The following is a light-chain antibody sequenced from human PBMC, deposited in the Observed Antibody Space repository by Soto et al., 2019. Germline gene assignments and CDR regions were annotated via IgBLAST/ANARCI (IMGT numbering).Light chain of an antibody. CDR1: QSVGSL. V-gene: IGKV3-20*01. J-gene: IGKJ1*01. CDR3: QLYANSGWT. Sequence: LTPPPATPSVSPGECATLSCRAGQSVGSLLAWYQQSPGRAPSLLIYRASTRAAGIPDRLSGSGSGTDFTLTISRLEPEDLAVYYCQLYANSGWTFGQGTKVDIK. CDR2: RAS.